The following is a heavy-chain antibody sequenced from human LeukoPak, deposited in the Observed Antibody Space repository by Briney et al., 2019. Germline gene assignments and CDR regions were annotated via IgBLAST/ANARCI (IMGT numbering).Heavy chain of an antibody. CDR2: INHSGST. J-gene: IGHJ4*02. Sequence: PSETLSLTCAVYGGSFSGYYWSWIRQPPGKGLEWIGEINHSGSTNYNPSLKSRVTISVDTSKNQFSLKLSSVTAADTAVYYCARGPVDTAMVGVLDYWGQGTLVTVSS. V-gene: IGHV4-34*01. D-gene: IGHD5-18*01. CDR1: GGSFSGYY. CDR3: ARGPVDTAMVGVLDY.